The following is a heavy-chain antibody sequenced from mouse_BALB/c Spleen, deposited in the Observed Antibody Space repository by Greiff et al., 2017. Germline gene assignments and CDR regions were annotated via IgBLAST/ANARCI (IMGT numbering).Heavy chain of an antibody. CDR1: GFAFSSYD. CDR3: ARHDGNSYAMDY. Sequence: DVKLVESGGGLVKPGGSLKLSCAASGFAFSSYDMSWVRQTPEKRLEWVAYISSGGGSTYYPDTVKGRFTISRDNAKNTLYLQMSSLKSEDTAMYYCARHDGNSYAMDYWGQGTSVTVSS. CDR2: ISSGGGST. V-gene: IGHV5-12-1*01. D-gene: IGHD2-1*01. J-gene: IGHJ4*01.